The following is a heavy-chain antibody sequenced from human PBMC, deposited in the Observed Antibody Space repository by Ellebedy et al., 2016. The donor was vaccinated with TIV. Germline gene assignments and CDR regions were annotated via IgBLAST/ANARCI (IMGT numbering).Heavy chain of an antibody. V-gene: IGHV3-23*01. CDR3: AKDRVMVRGVIITDFNY. Sequence: GGSLRLXXAASGFTFSSYAMSWVRQAPGKGLEWVSAISGSGGSTYYADSVKGRFTISRDNSKNTLYLQMNSLRAEDTAVYYCAKDRVMVRGVIITDFNYWGQGTLVTVSS. D-gene: IGHD3-10*01. J-gene: IGHJ4*02. CDR2: ISGSGGST. CDR1: GFTFSSYA.